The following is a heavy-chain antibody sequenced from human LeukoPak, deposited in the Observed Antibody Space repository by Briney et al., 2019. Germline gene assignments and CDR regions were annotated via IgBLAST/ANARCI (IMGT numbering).Heavy chain of an antibody. CDR2: IFTSGTT. CDR1: GDSISSYY. D-gene: IGHD3-10*01. V-gene: IGHV4-4*07. CDR3: ARDLPEGSGRLNCFDP. Sequence: SETLSLTCTVSGDSISSYYWSWLRQPAGKGMEWVGHIFTSGTTKYNTSLKSRVTMSLEKSRRQFLLKNRYVDGADTAVYYCARDLPEGSGRLNCFDPWGQGALVTVSS. J-gene: IGHJ5*02.